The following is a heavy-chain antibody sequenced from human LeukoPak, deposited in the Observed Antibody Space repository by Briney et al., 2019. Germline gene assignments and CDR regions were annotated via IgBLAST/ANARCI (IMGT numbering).Heavy chain of an antibody. Sequence: GGSLRLSCAVSGFTFSSYAMSWVRQAPGKGLEWVSAISGSGGSTYYADSVKGRYTISRDNSKNTLYLQMSSLRAEDTAVYYCAKLGVRGVITPIDYWGQGTLVTVSS. D-gene: IGHD3-10*02. CDR2: ISGSGGST. CDR3: AKLGVRGVITPIDY. V-gene: IGHV3-23*01. J-gene: IGHJ4*02. CDR1: GFTFSSYA.